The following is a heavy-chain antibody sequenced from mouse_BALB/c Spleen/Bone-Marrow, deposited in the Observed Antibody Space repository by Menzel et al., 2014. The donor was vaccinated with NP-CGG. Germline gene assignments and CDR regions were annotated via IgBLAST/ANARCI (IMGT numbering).Heavy chain of an antibody. V-gene: IGHV4-1*02. Sequence: VQLKESGGGLVQPGGSLKLSCAASGFDFSRYWMSWVRQAPGKGLEWIGEINPDSSTINYTPSLKDIFIISRDNAKNTLYLQISKVRSEDTALYYCARQGYYGYSDYWGQGTTLTVSS. D-gene: IGHD1-2*01. CDR1: GFDFSRYW. CDR2: INPDSSTI. J-gene: IGHJ2*01. CDR3: ARQGYYGYSDY.